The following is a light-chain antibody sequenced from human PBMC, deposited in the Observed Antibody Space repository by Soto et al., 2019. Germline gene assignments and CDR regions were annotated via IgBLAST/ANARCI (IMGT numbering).Light chain of an antibody. J-gene: IGKJ1*01. CDR3: QQYGSSPGT. V-gene: IGKV3-20*01. CDR1: QSFSRSY. Sequence: EIVLTQSPGTLSLSPGERATLSCRASQSFSRSYLAWYQQKPGQAPRLLIYGASSRATGIPDRFSGSGSGTDFTLTISRLEPEDFAVYYCQQYGSSPGTFGQGTKVEIK. CDR2: GAS.